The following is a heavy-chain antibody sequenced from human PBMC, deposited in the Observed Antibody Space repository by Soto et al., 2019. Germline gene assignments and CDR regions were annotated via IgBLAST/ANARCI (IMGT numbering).Heavy chain of an antibody. CDR3: ARGTGAAVAADY. Sequence: EVQLVESGGGLVQPGGSLRLSCAASGFTFSSYRMSWVRQAPGKGLEWVANIKQDGSEKFYVDSVKGRFTISRDNAKNSLYLQMNSLRAEDTAVYYCARGTGAAVAADYWGQGTLVTVSS. CDR2: IKQDGSEK. V-gene: IGHV3-7*01. J-gene: IGHJ4*02. D-gene: IGHD6-19*01. CDR1: GFTFSSYR.